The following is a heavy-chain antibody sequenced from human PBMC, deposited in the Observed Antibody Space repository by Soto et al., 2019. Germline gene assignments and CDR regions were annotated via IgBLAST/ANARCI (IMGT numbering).Heavy chain of an antibody. V-gene: IGHV3-21*01. CDR3: ARSREGPAFDI. J-gene: IGHJ3*02. D-gene: IGHD1-26*01. CDR2: ISSSSSYI. Sequence: GGSLRLSCAASGFTFSSYSMNWVRQAPGKGLEWVSSISSSSSYIYYADSVKGRFTISRDNDKNSLYLQMNSLRAEDTAVYYCARSREGPAFDIWGQGTMVTVSS. CDR1: GFTFSSYS.